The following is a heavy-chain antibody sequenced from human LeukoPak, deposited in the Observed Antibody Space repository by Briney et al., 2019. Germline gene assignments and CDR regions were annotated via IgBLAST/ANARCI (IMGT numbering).Heavy chain of an antibody. J-gene: IGHJ4*02. V-gene: IGHV3-30*18. D-gene: IGHD3-10*01. CDR2: ISYDGSNK. CDR3: AKGDPYGSGSYPVDY. Sequence: GGSLRLSCAASGFTFSRYGTHWVRQASGKGLEWVALISYDGSNKYYADSVKGRFTISRDNSKNTLDLQMNSLRPEDMAVYYCAKGDPYGSGSYPVDYWGQGTLVTVSS. CDR1: GFTFSRYG.